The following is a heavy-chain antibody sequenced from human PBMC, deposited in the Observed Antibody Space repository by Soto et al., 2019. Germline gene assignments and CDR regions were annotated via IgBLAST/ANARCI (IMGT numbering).Heavy chain of an antibody. Sequence: SETLSLTCTVSGGSISSSSYYWGWIRQPPGKGLEWIGYIYHSGSTYYNPSLKSRVTISLDRSKKQFSLKLSSVTAAETAVYYCARGMTTVTTLDYWGQGTLVTVSS. V-gene: IGHV4-30-2*01. D-gene: IGHD4-17*01. CDR2: IYHSGST. J-gene: IGHJ4*02. CDR1: GGSISSSSYY. CDR3: ARGMTTVTTLDY.